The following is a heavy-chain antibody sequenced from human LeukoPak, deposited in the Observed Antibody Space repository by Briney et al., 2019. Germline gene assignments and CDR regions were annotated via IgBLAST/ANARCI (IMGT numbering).Heavy chain of an antibody. J-gene: IGHJ4*02. V-gene: IGHV4-30-2*01. CDR3: ARGHIVVVPAASTYFDY. CDR1: GGSIISGGYS. CDR2: IYHSGST. Sequence: SETLSLTCAVSGGSIISGGYSWSWIRQPPGQGLEWIGYIYHSGSTYYNPSLKSRVTISVDTSKNQFSLKLSSVTAADTAVYYCARGHIVVVPAASTYFDYWGQGTLVTVSS. D-gene: IGHD2-2*01.